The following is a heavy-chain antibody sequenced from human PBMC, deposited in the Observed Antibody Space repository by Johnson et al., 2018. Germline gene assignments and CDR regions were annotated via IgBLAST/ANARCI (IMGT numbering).Heavy chain of an antibody. CDR2: ISYEGSNK. D-gene: IGHD6-13*01. CDR3: ARDASIAAAATGAFDI. J-gene: IGHJ3*02. V-gene: IGHV3-30-3*01. CDR1: GFTFSSYA. Sequence: QVQLVQSGGGVVQXGRSLRLXCAASGFTFSSYAMHWVRQAPGQGLEWVEVISYEGSNKYYADSVKVRFPLSRDNSQNTLYLTMNSLRAEDPAGYCCARDASIAAAATGAFDIWGQGTMVTVSS.